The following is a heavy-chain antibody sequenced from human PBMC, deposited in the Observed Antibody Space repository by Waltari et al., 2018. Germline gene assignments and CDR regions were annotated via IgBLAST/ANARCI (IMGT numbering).Heavy chain of an antibody. CDR3: ARDEDIVVVPAAFDI. Sequence: QLQLQESGPGLVKPSETLSLTCTVSGGSISSSSYYWGWIRQPPGKGLEWIGSIYYSGSTYYTPAPKSRVTISVDTSKNQFSLKLSSVTAADTAVYYCARDEDIVVVPAAFDIWGQGTMVTVSS. D-gene: IGHD2-2*01. J-gene: IGHJ3*02. V-gene: IGHV4-39*07. CDR2: IYYSGST. CDR1: GGSISSSSYY.